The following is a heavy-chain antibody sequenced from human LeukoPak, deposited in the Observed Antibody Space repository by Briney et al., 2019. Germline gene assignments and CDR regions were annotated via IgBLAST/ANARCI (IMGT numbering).Heavy chain of an antibody. Sequence: GASVKVSCKASGGTFSSYAISWVQQAPGQGLEWMGRIIPILGITNYAQKFQGRVTITADKSTSTAYMELSSLRSEDTAVYYCARDLGFEVRDISNWFDPWGQGTLVTVSS. CDR3: ARDLGFEVRDISNWFDP. D-gene: IGHD3-10*01. CDR1: GGTFSSYA. J-gene: IGHJ5*02. CDR2: IIPILGIT. V-gene: IGHV1-69*04.